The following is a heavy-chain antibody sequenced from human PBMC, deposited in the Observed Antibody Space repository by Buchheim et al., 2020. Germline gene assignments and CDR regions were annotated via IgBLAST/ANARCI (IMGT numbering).Heavy chain of an antibody. CDR1: GFTFRTYA. CDR2: ISGNGGST. D-gene: IGHD5-24*01. V-gene: IGHV3-23*01. Sequence: EVQLLESGGGLVQPGGSLRLSCAASGFTFRTYAMSWVRQAPGKGLEWVSAISGNGGSTYYADSVKGRFTISRDTSKNTLYLQMNSLRAEDTAVYYCAKDSGPRDGYNPEAWGQGTL. CDR3: AKDSGPRDGYNPEA. J-gene: IGHJ5*02.